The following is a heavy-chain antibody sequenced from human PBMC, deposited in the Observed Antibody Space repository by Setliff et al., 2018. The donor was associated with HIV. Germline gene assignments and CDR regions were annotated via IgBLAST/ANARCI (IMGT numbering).Heavy chain of an antibody. D-gene: IGHD2-2*01. Sequence: GGSLRLSCAASGFTFSDHYMDWVRQAPGKGLEWVGRIRNKANSYATAYGAAVKGRFTISRDDSKNTAYLQMNSLKTEDTAVYYCTKVGYCSSASCYASDYWGQGTLVTVSS. CDR2: IRNKANSYAT. CDR1: GFTFSDHY. V-gene: IGHV3-73*01. J-gene: IGHJ4*02. CDR3: TKVGYCSSASCYASDY.